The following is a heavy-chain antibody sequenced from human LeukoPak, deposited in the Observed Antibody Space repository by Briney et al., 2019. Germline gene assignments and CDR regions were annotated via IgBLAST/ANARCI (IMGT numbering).Heavy chain of an antibody. CDR2: IYPGDSDT. D-gene: IGHD5-24*01. CDR1: GYTFTSYW. J-gene: IGHJ4*02. Sequence: ASVKVSCKASGYTFTSYWIGWVRQMPGKGLEWMGIIYPGDSDTRYSPSFQGQVTISADKSISTAYLQWSSLKASDTAMYYCARGDGYNHFDYWGQGTLVTVSS. V-gene: IGHV5-51*01. CDR3: ARGDGYNHFDY.